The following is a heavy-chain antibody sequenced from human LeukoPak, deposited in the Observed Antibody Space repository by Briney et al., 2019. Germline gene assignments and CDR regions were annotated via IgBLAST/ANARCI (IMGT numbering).Heavy chain of an antibody. V-gene: IGHV3-74*01. Sequence: GGSLRLSCAASGFTFSSYWMHWVRHAPGKGLVWVSRINSDGSSTSYADSVKGRFTISRDNAKNTLYLQMNSLRAEDTAVYYCAKVEGFGATEYYFDYWGQGTLVTVSS. CDR3: AKVEGFGATEYYFDY. J-gene: IGHJ4*02. CDR2: INSDGSST. CDR1: GFTFSSYW. D-gene: IGHD1-26*01.